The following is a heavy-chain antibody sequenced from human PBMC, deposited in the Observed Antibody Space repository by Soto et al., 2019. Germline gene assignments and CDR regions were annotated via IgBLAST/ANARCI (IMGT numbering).Heavy chain of an antibody. CDR1: GDSISSYY. J-gene: IGHJ6*02. Sequence: QVQLQESGPGLVKPSETLSLTCTVSGDSISSYYWSWIRQPPGKGLEWIGYIYYSGSTNYNPSLKSRVTISVATSKNQLSLKLSSVTAADTAVYYCAKNPCGGSGGNCYSGGYYYYYNGMDVWGQGTTVTVSS. D-gene: IGHD2-15*01. V-gene: IGHV4-59*01. CDR3: AKNPCGGSGGNCYSGGYYYYYNGMDV. CDR2: IYYSGST.